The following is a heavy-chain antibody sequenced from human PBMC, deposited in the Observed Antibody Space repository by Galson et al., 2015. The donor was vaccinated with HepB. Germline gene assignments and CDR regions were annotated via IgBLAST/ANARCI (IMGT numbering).Heavy chain of an antibody. J-gene: IGHJ6*02. CDR3: ARDPLAGRAYYYGMDV. CDR1: GDSVSRSGVT. D-gene: IGHD6-19*01. V-gene: IGHV6-1*01. Sequence: CAISGDSVSRSGVTWNWIRQSPSSGLEWLGRTYYRSKWYNDYAVSVKSRMTINADTSKNQVSLQLNSVTPEDTAVYYCARDPLAGRAYYYGMDVWGQGTTVTVSS. CDR2: TYYRSKWYN.